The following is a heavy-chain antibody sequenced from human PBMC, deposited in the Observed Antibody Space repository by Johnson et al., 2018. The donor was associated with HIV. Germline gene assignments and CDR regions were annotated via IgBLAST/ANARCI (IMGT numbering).Heavy chain of an antibody. D-gene: IGHD3-16*01. V-gene: IGHV3-11*04. CDR3: ARDGGRGDFDI. J-gene: IGHJ3*02. CDR2: ISGGSAGT. Sequence: QVQLVESGGGLVKPGGSLRLSCVGSGFTFSDYYMSWVRQAPGKGLEWIAYISGGSAGTFYADSLKGRFTISRDNAKNSLYLQMNSLRVEDTAVYYCARDGGRGDFDIWGQGTRVSVSS. CDR1: GFTFSDYY.